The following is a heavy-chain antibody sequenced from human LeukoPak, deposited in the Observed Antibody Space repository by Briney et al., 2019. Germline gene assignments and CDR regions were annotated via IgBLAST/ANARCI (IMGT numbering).Heavy chain of an antibody. D-gene: IGHD1-26*01. J-gene: IGHJ4*02. Sequence: SETLSLTCAVYGGSFSGYYWSWIRQPPGKGLEWIGEINHSGSTNYNPSLKSRVTISVDTSKNQFSLKLSSVTAADTAVYYCARGGLKWELLHYFDYWGQGTLVTVSS. CDR1: GGSFSGYY. CDR2: INHSGST. CDR3: ARGGLKWELLHYFDY. V-gene: IGHV4-34*01.